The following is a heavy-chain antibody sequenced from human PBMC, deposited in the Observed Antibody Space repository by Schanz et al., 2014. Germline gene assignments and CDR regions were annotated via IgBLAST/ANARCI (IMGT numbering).Heavy chain of an antibody. D-gene: IGHD2-2*01. CDR3: ASAPTAYCSDTRCVGTAFDY. J-gene: IGHJ4*02. CDR2: INPSGGGA. CDR1: GGTFSSYT. Sequence: QVQLVQSEAEVKKPGSSVKVSCKASGGTFSSYTISWVRQAPGQGLEWMGIINPSGGGASYAQRFQDRVAVTRDTCRSTAYMELSSLMSEDTAVYYCASAPTAYCSDTRCVGTAFDYWGQGTLVTVSS. V-gene: IGHV1-69*02.